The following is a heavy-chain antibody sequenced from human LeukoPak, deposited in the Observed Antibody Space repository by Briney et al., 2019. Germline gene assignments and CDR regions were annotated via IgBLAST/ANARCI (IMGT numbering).Heavy chain of an antibody. CDR2: ISGSGGST. D-gene: IGHD2-2*01. V-gene: IGHV3-23*01. CDR1: GFTFISYW. Sequence: GGSLRLSCAASGFTFISYWMTWVRQAPGKGLEWVSAISGSGGSTYYADSVKGRFTISRDSSKHTLYLQMNSLRAEDTAVYYCSKWKAIVLVPAARSPIDYWGQGTLVTVSS. J-gene: IGHJ4*02. CDR3: SKWKAIVLVPAARSPIDY.